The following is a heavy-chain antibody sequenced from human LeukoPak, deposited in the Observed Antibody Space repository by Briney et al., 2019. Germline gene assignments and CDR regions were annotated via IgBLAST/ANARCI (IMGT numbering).Heavy chain of an antibody. J-gene: IGHJ4*02. CDR2: IYYSGST. V-gene: IGHV4-59*08. CDR3: ARTGDSMDY. Sequence: SETLSLTCTVSGGSISSYYWSWIRQPPGKGLEWIGYIYYSGSTNYNPSLKSRVTISVGTSKNQFSLKLSSVTAADTAVYYCARTGDSMDYWGQGTLVTVSS. CDR1: GGSISSYY. D-gene: IGHD3-22*01.